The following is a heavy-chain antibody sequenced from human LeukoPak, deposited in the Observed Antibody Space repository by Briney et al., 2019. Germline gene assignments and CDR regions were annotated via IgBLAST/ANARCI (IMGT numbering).Heavy chain of an antibody. Sequence: SETLSLTCAVYGGSFSGYYWSWIRQPPGKGLEWIGSIYYSGSTYYNPSLKSRVTISVDTSKNQFSLKLSSVTAADTAVYYCARHGLRGRSPYYFDYWGQGTLVTVSS. CDR3: ARHGLRGRSPYYFDY. V-gene: IGHV4-34*01. CDR2: IYYSGST. D-gene: IGHD1-1*01. CDR1: GGSFSGYY. J-gene: IGHJ4*02.